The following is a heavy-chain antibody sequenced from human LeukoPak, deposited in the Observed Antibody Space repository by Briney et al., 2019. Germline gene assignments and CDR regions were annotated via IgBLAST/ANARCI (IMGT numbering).Heavy chain of an antibody. V-gene: IGHV4-39*01. D-gene: IGHD2-2*01. CDR2: IYYSGST. Sequence: LETLSLTCTVSGGPISSSSYYWGWIRQPPGKGLEWIGSIYYSGSTYYNPSLKSRVTISVDTSKNQFSLKLSPVTAADTAVYYCARLPGRSSPQSWFDPWGQGTLVTVSS. J-gene: IGHJ5*02. CDR3: ARLPGRSSPQSWFDP. CDR1: GGPISSSSYY.